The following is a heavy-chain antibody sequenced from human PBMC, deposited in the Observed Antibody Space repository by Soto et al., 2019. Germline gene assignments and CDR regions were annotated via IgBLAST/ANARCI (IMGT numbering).Heavy chain of an antibody. CDR1: GFTFSSYS. V-gene: IGHV3-48*01. J-gene: IGHJ6*03. D-gene: IGHD4-17*01. Sequence: EVQLVESGGGLVQPGGSLRLSCAASGFTFSSYSMNWVRQAPGKGLEWGSYISSSSSTIYYADSVKRRFTISRDNANNAMYLKMNGLRAEDTAVYYCARDYCHSTVTKFTPHYNYMPVTGKETTVTDSS. CDR3: ARDYCHSTVTKFTPHYNYMPV. CDR2: ISSSSSTI.